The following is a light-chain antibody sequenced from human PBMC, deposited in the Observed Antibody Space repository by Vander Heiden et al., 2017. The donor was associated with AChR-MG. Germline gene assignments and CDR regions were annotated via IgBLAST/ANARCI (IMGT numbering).Light chain of an antibody. J-gene: IGLJ3*02. Sequence: QSALPQPPSPSGSPGQSVTISCHGTSSDVGGCNYVGWYRPPPGKTHQLMVCEVSKRPSGVPSRFSGSKSGNTASLTRSGLPAGDEADYYCSSDAGSNKGVFGGGTKLTVL. CDR1: SSDVGGCNY. CDR2: EVS. CDR3: SSDAGSNKGV. V-gene: IGLV2-8*01.